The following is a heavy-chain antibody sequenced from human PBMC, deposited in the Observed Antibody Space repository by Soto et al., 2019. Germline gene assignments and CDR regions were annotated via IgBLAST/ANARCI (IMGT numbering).Heavy chain of an antibody. J-gene: IGHJ3*02. CDR2: IWDDGRTT. Sequence: QVQLVESGGGVVHPGGSLTLSCAASGFNFRSYGMHWVRQAPGKGLEWLAVIWDDGRTTYYADSVKGRFTSSKDNPKNPLSLQMNSLRVEDTDMFYCARNSGEYEVFDIWGQGTLVSVSS. CDR1: GFNFRSYG. D-gene: IGHD4-17*01. CDR3: ARNSGEYEVFDI. V-gene: IGHV3-33*01.